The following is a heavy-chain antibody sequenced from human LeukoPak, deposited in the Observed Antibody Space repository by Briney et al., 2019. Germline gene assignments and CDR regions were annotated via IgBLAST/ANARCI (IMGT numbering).Heavy chain of an antibody. CDR3: ARVGSYCTSIGCFDY. V-gene: IGHV1-18*01. D-gene: IGHD2-2*01. CDR1: DYTFTSYG. J-gene: IGHJ4*02. CDR2: ISAYNGNT. Sequence: ASVKVSCKASDYTFTSYGISWVRQAPGQGLEWMGWISAYNGNTDYAQKFQGRVTMTTDASTSTAYMELRSLRSDDTAVYYCARVGSYCTSIGCFDYWGQGTLVTVSS.